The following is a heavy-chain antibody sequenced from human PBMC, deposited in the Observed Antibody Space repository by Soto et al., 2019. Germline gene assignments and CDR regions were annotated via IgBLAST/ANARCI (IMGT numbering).Heavy chain of an antibody. Sequence: EVQLLESGGGLVQPGGSLRLSCAASGFTFSSYAMNWVRQAPGKGLEWVPGISGSGGSTYYADSVKGRFTISRDNSKNTLYLQMNSLRAEDTAVYYCAKDRFGEYFYYGMDVWGQGTTVTVSS. CDR3: AKDRFGEYFYYGMDV. CDR1: GFTFSSYA. J-gene: IGHJ6*02. D-gene: IGHD3-10*01. V-gene: IGHV3-23*01. CDR2: ISGSGGST.